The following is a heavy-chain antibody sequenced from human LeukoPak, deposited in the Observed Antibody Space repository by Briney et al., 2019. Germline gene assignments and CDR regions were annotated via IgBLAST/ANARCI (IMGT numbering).Heavy chain of an antibody. CDR1: GGSISNYY. D-gene: IGHD3-22*01. J-gene: IGHJ5*02. CDR3: ARDGYYYDSSGYYYFHWFDP. Sequence: SETLSLTCTVSGGSISNYYWSWIRQPPGKGLEWIGYIHYSGSTNYNPSLQSRVTISRDTSKNQVSLKLTSVTTADTAVYYCARDGYYYDSSGYYYFHWFDPWGQGTLVTVSS. V-gene: IGHV4-59*01. CDR2: IHYSGST.